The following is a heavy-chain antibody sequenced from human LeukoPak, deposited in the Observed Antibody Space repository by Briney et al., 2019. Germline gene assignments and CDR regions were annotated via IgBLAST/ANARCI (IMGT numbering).Heavy chain of an antibody. CDR1: GYTFTSYA. V-gene: IGHV1-3*03. D-gene: IGHD2-15*01. J-gene: IGHJ4*02. Sequence: ASVKVSCKASGYTFTSYAMHWVRQAPGQRLEWMGWINAGNGNTKYSQEFQGRVTITRDTSASTAYMELSSLRSEDMAVYYCAREYCSGGSCYLDYWGQGTLVTVSS. CDR2: INAGNGNT. CDR3: AREYCSGGSCYLDY.